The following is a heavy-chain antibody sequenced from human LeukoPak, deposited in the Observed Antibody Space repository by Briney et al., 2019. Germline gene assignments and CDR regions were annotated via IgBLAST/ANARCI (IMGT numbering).Heavy chain of an antibody. J-gene: IGHJ4*02. CDR3: ARSGYSYGMFDY. V-gene: IGHV1-3*01. D-gene: IGHD5-18*01. Sequence: LGGSVRVSCKASGYTFTSYAMHWVRQAPGQRLEWMGWINAGNGNTKYSQKFQGRVTITRDTSASTAYMELSSLRSEDTAVYYCARSGYSYGMFDYWGQGTLVTVSS. CDR1: GYTFTSYA. CDR2: INAGNGNT.